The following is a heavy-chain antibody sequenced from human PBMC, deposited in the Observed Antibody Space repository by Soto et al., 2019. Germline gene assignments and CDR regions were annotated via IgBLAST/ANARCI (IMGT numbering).Heavy chain of an antibody. J-gene: IGHJ3*02. CDR3: LRGGRGYTKDDTLDI. D-gene: IGHD2-2*02. Sequence: EVQLVESGGGLVKPGESLRLSCVASDSTFSSYSMNWVRQAPGRGLEWVSSISSRSSVIFYAESMRGRFTISRDNAKNSLYLQMNSLRAEDTAVYYCLRGGRGYTKDDTLDIWGQGIMVTVSS. CDR1: DSTFSSYS. V-gene: IGHV3-21*01. CDR2: ISSRSSVI.